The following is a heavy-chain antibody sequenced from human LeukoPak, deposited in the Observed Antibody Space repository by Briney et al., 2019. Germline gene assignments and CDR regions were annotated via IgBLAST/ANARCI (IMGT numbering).Heavy chain of an antibody. CDR3: AKPLDWFDP. CDR1: GFTFSSYA. CDR2: VSGSGGST. Sequence: GGSLRLSCATSGFTFSSYAMSWVRQAPGKGLEWVSAVSGSGGSTYYADSVKGRFTISRDSSKNTLYLQMNSLGAEDTAVYYCAKPLDWFDPWGQGTLVTVSS. J-gene: IGHJ5*02. V-gene: IGHV3-23*01.